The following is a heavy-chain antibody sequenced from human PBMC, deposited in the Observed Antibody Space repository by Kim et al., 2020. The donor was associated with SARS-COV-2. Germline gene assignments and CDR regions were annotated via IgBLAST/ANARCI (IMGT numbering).Heavy chain of an antibody. CDR1: GFTFSNAW. Sequence: GGSLRLSCAASGFTFSNAWMSWVRQAPGKGLEWVGRIKSKTDGGTTDYAAPVKGRFTISRDDSKNTLYLQMNSLKTEDTAVYYCTTEGGYSYDTFDYWGQGTLVTVSS. J-gene: IGHJ4*02. CDR3: TTEGGYSYDTFDY. CDR2: IKSKTDGGTT. D-gene: IGHD5-18*01. V-gene: IGHV3-15*01.